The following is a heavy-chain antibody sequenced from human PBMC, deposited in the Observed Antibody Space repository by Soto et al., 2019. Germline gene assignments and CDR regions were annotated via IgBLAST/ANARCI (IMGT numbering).Heavy chain of an antibody. V-gene: IGHV3-23*01. CDR1: GFTFSSYA. Sequence: GWSLRLSCASSGFTFSSYAMSWVRQAPGKGLEWVSAISGSGGSTYYADSVKGRFTISRDNSKNTLYLQMNNLRAEDTAVYYCAKTQDIVAVVAARYYYYGMDVWGQGTTVTVSS. CDR3: AKTQDIVAVVAARYYYYGMDV. J-gene: IGHJ6*02. CDR2: ISGSGGST. D-gene: IGHD2-15*01.